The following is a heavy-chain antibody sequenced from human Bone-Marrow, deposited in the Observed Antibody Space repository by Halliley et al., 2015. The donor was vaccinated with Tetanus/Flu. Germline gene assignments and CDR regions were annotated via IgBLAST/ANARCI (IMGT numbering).Heavy chain of an antibody. CDR1: GGSINDDY. D-gene: IGHD2-2*01. J-gene: IGHJ6*02. V-gene: IGHV4-59*12. CDR2: IYYRGST. CDR3: ARVDCSSTNCYYQMDV. Sequence: TLSLTCTVSGGSINDDYWSWIRQPHGQGLEWVGYIYYRGSTKYNPSLKGQVTISVDTSNNEFSLKLSSVTVADTAVYYCARVDCSSTNCYYQMDVWGRGTKVIVSS.